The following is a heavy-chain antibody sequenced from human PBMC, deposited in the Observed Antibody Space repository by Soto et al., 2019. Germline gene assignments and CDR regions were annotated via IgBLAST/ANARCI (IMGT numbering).Heavy chain of an antibody. J-gene: IGHJ4*02. D-gene: IGHD2-2*01. CDR3: TREGVGYCSSTSCSTRDFDY. Sequence: GGSLRLSCTASGFTFGDYAMSWFRQAPGKGLEWVGFIRSKAYGGTTEYAASVKGRFTISRDDSKSIAYLQMNSLKTEDTAVYYCTREGVGYCSSTSCSTRDFDYWGQGTLVTVSS. CDR2: IRSKAYGGTT. CDR1: GFTFGDYA. V-gene: IGHV3-49*03.